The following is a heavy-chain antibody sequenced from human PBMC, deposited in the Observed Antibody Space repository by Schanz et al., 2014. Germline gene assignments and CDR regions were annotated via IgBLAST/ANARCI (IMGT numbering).Heavy chain of an antibody. J-gene: IGHJ4*02. D-gene: IGHD2-2*01. V-gene: IGHV3-23*04. Sequence: VQLVESGGGVVQPGRSLRLSCAVSGFTVSTNYMSWVRQAPGKGLEWVSNISPTGSSTYYADSVKGRFTISRDNSKNTLYLQMNSLRAEDTAIYFCAKVAPAATYLDSWGLGTLVTVSS. CDR1: GFTVSTNY. CDR2: ISPTGSST. CDR3: AKVAPAATYLDS.